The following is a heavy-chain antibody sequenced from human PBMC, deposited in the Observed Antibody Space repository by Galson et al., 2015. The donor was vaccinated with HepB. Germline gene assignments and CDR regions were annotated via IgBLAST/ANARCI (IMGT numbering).Heavy chain of an antibody. CDR1: GFTFSSYS. CDR3: ARDGGSLKDIVVVPAAIPGGYYYYGMDV. Sequence: SLRLSCAASGFTFSSYSMNWVRQAPGKGLEWVSSISSSSSSYIYYADSVKGRFTISRDNAKNSLYLQMNSLRAEDTAVYYCARDGGSLKDIVVVPAAIPGGYYYYGMDVWGQGTTVTVSS. CDR2: ISSSSSSYI. D-gene: IGHD2-2*01. V-gene: IGHV3-21*01. J-gene: IGHJ6*02.